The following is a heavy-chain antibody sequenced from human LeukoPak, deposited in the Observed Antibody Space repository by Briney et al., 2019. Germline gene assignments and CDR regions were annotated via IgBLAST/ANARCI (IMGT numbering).Heavy chain of an antibody. J-gene: IGHJ4*02. V-gene: IGHV4-34*01. CDR3: ARGASRRLHDILTGAYYFDY. Sequence: SETLSLTCAVYGGSFSGYYWSWIRQPPGKGLEWIGEINHSGSTNYNPSLKSRVTISVDTSKNQFSLKLSSVTAADTAVYYCARGASRRLHDILTGAYYFDYWGQGTLVTVSS. D-gene: IGHD3-9*01. CDR2: INHSGST. CDR1: GGSFSGYY.